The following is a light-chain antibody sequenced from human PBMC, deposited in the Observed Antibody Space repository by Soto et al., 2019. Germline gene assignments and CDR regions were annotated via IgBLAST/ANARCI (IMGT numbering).Light chain of an antibody. CDR1: QSVRSN. Sequence: EIVMTQSPATLSVSPGERATLSCRASQSVRSNLAWYRQKPGQAPRLLIFGASTRATGIPARFSGSGSGTEFTLTIRSLQSEDFAVYYCQQYDYWPWTFGPGTKVEIK. V-gene: IGKV3-15*01. J-gene: IGKJ1*01. CDR2: GAS. CDR3: QQYDYWPWT.